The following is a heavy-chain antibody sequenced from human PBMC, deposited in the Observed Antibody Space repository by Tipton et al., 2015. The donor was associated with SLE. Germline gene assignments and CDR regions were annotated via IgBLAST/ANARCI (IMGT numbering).Heavy chain of an antibody. CDR3: AAALLLYLDY. CDR2: INWNGGST. J-gene: IGHJ4*02. V-gene: IGHV3-20*04. CDR1: GFTFDDYG. D-gene: IGHD2-8*01. Sequence: SLRLSCAASGFTFDDYGMSWVRQAPGKGLEWVSGINWNGGSTAYADSVKGRFTISRDNAKNSLYLQMNSLRGEDTALYYCAAALLLYLDYWGQGTLVTVSS.